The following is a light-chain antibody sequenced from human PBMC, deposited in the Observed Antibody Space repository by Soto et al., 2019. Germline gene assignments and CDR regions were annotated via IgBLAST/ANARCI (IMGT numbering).Light chain of an antibody. Sequence: QSVLTQPASVSGSPGQSITISCTGTSSDVGAYNYVSWYQQHPGKVPKLMIYEVSNRPSGVSNRFSGSKSGNTASLTISGLQAEDEADYYCSSYTSSSPYVFGTGTKLT. CDR3: SSYTSSSPYV. J-gene: IGLJ1*01. V-gene: IGLV2-14*01. CDR2: EVS. CDR1: SSDVGAYNY.